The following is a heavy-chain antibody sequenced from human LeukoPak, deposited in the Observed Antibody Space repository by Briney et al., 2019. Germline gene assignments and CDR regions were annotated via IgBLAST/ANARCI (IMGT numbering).Heavy chain of an antibody. CDR2: ISSSSSTI. D-gene: IGHD3-22*01. CDR3: AREDSSYYYDSSGYYPS. V-gene: IGHV3-48*01. Sequence: PGGSLRLSCAASGFTFSSYSMNWVRQAPGKGLEWVSYISSSSSTIYYADSVKGRFTISRDNAKNSLYLQMNSLRAEDTAVYYCAREDSSYYYDSSGYYPSWGQGTLVTVSS. CDR1: GFTFSSYS. J-gene: IGHJ5*02.